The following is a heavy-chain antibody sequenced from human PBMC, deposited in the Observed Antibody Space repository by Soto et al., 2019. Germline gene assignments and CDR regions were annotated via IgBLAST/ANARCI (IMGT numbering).Heavy chain of an antibody. CDR2: IYYTGYT. D-gene: IGHD1-26*01. CDR3: ARRATTFNNYHYMHV. J-gene: IGHJ6*03. V-gene: IGHV4-59*08. Sequence: PSETLPHSCTVSGGAISRYYWSWIRQPPGKGLEWIGHIYYTGYTNYSPPLTSRVTISVDTSKNQFSLKLFSVTAADTAVYYCARRATTFNNYHYMHVWGKGTTVT. CDR1: GGAISRYY.